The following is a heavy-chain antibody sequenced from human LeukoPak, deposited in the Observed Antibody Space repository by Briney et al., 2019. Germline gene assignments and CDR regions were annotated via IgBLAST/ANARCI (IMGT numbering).Heavy chain of an antibody. V-gene: IGHV4-59*01. J-gene: IGHJ6*02. D-gene: IGHD1-1*01. CDR3: ARDHGYIGMDV. Sequence: PSETLSLTCIVSGGSIGNYYWNWIRQPPGKGLEWIGYTSYSGNTIYNPSLKSRVTISIDPFKNQLSLKVTSVTAADTAVYYCARDHGYIGMDVWGQGTTVTISS. CDR2: TSYSGNT. CDR1: GGSIGNYY.